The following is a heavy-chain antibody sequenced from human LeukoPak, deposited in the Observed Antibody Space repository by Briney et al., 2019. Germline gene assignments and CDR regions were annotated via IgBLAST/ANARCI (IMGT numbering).Heavy chain of an antibody. CDR1: GFTFSSFE. CDR2: ISSGGSTI. Sequence: PGGSLRLSCAASGFTFSSFEMKWVRQAPGKGLGWVSYISSGGSTIYYADSVKGRFTISRDNAKNSLYLQMNSLRAEDTAVYYCARGVGFSGYVDYWGQGTLVTVSS. V-gene: IGHV3-48*03. D-gene: IGHD5-12*01. J-gene: IGHJ4*02. CDR3: ARGVGFSGYVDY.